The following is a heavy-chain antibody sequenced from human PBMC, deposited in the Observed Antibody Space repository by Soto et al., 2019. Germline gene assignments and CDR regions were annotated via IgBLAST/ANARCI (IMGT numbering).Heavy chain of an antibody. CDR2: VSRSGAG. V-gene: IGHV4-38-2*02. Sequence: ASESLSLTCTVSGYSISTGDYWAWFRQYPGTGLGWIGSVSRSGAGYYSPPLKSRVTFSVEASKNQFSLHLKSVTAADAAVYYCALYYPYASDVSGYYDFWGQGTTVTVS. CDR3: ALYYPYASDVSGYYDF. J-gene: IGHJ4*02. CDR1: GYSISTGDY. D-gene: IGHD6-19*01.